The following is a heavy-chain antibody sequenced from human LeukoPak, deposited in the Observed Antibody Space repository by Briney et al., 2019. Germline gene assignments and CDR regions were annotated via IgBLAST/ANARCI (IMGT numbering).Heavy chain of an antibody. CDR1: GYSISSGYY. CDR3: ARGHYYDSSGYSYFDY. D-gene: IGHD3-22*01. V-gene: IGHV4-38-2*02. CDR2: IYHSGST. Sequence: SETLSLTCTVSGYSISSGYYWGWIRQPPGKGLEWIGSIYHSGSTYYNPSLKSRVTISVDTSKNQFSLKLSSVTAADTAVYYCARGHYYDSSGYSYFDYWGQGTLVTVSS. J-gene: IGHJ4*02.